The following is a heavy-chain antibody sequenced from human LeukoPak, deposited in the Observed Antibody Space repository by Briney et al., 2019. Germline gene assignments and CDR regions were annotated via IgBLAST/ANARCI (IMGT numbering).Heavy chain of an antibody. Sequence: PGGSLRLSCAASGFTFDDYAMHWVRQPPGKGLEWVSGISRTSDSIGYGDSVKGRFTISRDNAKKSLYLNMNSLRPEDTALYYCVKDMQGNGYLTFDSWGQGTLVTVSS. CDR1: GFTFDDYA. CDR2: ISRTSDSI. CDR3: VKDMQGNGYLTFDS. J-gene: IGHJ4*02. V-gene: IGHV3-9*01. D-gene: IGHD3-3*01.